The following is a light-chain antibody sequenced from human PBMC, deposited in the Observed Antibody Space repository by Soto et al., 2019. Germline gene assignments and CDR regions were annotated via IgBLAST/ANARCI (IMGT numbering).Light chain of an antibody. CDR1: QSVSSSY. Sequence: EIGLSQSPCTLSLSPGERATLSCRASQSVSSSYLAWYQQKPGQAPRLLIYGASSRATGIPDRFSGSGSGTDFTLTISRLEPEDFAVYYCQQYGSSPLITFGQGTRLEI. J-gene: IGKJ5*01. CDR2: GAS. CDR3: QQYGSSPLIT. V-gene: IGKV3-20*01.